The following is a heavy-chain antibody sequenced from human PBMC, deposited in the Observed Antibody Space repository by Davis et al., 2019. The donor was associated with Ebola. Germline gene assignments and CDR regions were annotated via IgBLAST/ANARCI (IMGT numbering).Heavy chain of an antibody. J-gene: IGHJ4*02. V-gene: IGHV1-46*01. D-gene: IGHD2-15*01. Sequence: AASVKVSCKASGYTFTSYYIHWVRQAPGQGLEWMGIINPGGTSTSNAQKFEGRVTMTRDTSTSTVYMEVSSLRSEDTAAYYCARGARDIGVVVAATPFDYWGQGTLVTVSS. CDR3: ARGARDIGVVVAATPFDY. CDR1: GYTFTSYY. CDR2: INPGGTST.